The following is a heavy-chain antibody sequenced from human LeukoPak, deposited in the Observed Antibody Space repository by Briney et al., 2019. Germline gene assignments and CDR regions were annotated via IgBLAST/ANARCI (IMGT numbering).Heavy chain of an antibody. CDR2: ISSSSSYI. CDR1: GYTFSSYS. Sequence: GGSLRLSCAASGYTFSSYSMNWVRQAPGKGLEWVSSISSSSSYIYYADSVKGRFTISRDNSKNTLYLQMNSLRAEDTAVYYCARDRRTYGSGSYYIPVDYWGQGTLVTVSS. CDR3: ARDRRTYGSGSYYIPVDY. D-gene: IGHD3-10*01. J-gene: IGHJ4*02. V-gene: IGHV3-21*01.